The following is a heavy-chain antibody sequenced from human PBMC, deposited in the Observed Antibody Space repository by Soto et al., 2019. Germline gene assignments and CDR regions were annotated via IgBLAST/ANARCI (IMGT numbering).Heavy chain of an antibody. J-gene: IGHJ6*02. V-gene: IGHV1-2*04. CDR3: ARGLLGSSLYGMDV. CDR1: GYTFTGYY. D-gene: IGHD2-15*01. Sequence: ASVXVSCKASGYTFTGYYMHWVRQAPGQGLEWMGWINPNSGGTNYAQKFQGWVTMTRDTSISTAYMELSRLRSDDTAVYYCARGLLGSSLYGMDVWGQGTTVTVSS. CDR2: INPNSGGT.